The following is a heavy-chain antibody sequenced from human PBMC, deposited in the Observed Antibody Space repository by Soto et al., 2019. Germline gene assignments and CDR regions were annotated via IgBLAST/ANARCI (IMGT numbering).Heavy chain of an antibody. Sequence: GGSLRLSCAASGFTFSSYAMSWVRQAPGKGLEWVSAISGSGGSTYYADSVKGRFTISRDNSKNTLYLQMNSLRAEDTAVYYCAKSHNLTVRFLEWLSPVDYYYYGMDVWGQGTTVTVSS. J-gene: IGHJ6*02. CDR3: AKSHNLTVRFLEWLSPVDYYYYGMDV. V-gene: IGHV3-23*01. CDR2: ISGSGGST. CDR1: GFTFSSYA. D-gene: IGHD3-3*01.